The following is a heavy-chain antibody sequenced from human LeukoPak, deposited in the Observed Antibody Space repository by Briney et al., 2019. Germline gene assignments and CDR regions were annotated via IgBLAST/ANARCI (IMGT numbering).Heavy chain of an antibody. CDR3: ARGSPRAMVYYYYMDV. CDR1: GYTLTAYY. CDR2: MNPNSGNT. V-gene: IGHV1-8*03. D-gene: IGHD5-18*01. J-gene: IGHJ6*03. Sequence: ASVKVSCKASGYTLTAYYINWVRQATGQGLEWMGWMNPNSGNTGYAQKFQGRVTITRNTSISTAYMELSSLRSEDTAVYYCARGSPRAMVYYYYMDVWGKGTTVTVSS.